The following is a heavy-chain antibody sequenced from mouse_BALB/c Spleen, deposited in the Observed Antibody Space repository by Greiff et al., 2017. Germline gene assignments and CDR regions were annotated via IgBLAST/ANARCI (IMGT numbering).Heavy chain of an antibody. V-gene: IGHV1S26*01. J-gene: IGHJ3*01. CDR3: ARERNGFAY. CDR1: GYTFTSYT. CDR2: INPSSGYT. Sequence: VQLQQSGPELVKPGASVKMSCKASGYTFTSYTMHWVKQRPGQGLEWIGYINPSSGYTNYNQKFKDKATLTADKSSSTAYMQLSSLTSEDSAVYYCARERNGFAYWGQGTLVTVSA.